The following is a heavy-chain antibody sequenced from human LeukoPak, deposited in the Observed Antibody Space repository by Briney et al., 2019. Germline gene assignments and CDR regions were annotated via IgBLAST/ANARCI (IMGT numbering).Heavy chain of an antibody. J-gene: IGHJ3*02. CDR1: GGTFSSYA. CDR3: ASYYYDSSGYYDAFDI. V-gene: IGHV1-69*13. D-gene: IGHD3-22*01. Sequence: GASVKVSCKASGGTFSSYAISWVRQAPGQGLEWMGGIIPIFGTANYAQKFQGRVTITADESTSTAYMELSSLRSEDTAVYYCASYYYDSSGYYDAFDIWGQGTMVTVSS. CDR2: IIPIFGTA.